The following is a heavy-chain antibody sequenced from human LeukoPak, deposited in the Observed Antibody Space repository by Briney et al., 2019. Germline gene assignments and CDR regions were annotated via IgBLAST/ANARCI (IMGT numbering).Heavy chain of an antibody. CDR2: IIPIFGTA. CDR3: ARDNIIVATITNWFDP. CDR1: GGTFSSYA. D-gene: IGHD5-12*01. J-gene: IGHJ5*02. V-gene: IGHV1-69*13. Sequence: ASVKVSCKASGGTFSSYAISWVRQAPGQELEWMGGIIPIFGTANYAQKFQGRVTITADESTSTAYMELSSLRSEDTAVYYCARDNIIVATITNWFDPWGQGTLVTVSS.